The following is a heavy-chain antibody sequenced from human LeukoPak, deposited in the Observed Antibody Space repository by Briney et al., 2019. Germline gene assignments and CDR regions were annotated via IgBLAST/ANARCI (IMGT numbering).Heavy chain of an antibody. D-gene: IGHD3-3*01. Sequence: GGSLRLSCAASGFTFSSYSMNWVRQAPGKGLEWVATMTSSNTIYYADSVKGRFTISRDNSKNTLYLQMNSLRAEDTAVYYCATAAGADFFDYWGQGTLVTVSS. J-gene: IGHJ4*02. CDR3: ATAAGADFFDY. CDR2: MTSSNTI. CDR1: GFTFSSYS. V-gene: IGHV3-69-1*01.